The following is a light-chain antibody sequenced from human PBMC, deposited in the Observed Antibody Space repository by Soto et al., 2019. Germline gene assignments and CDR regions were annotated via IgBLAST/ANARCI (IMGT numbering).Light chain of an antibody. Sequence: EIVLTRSPGTLSLSPGERDTLSCRASQSVRGSYLAWYQQKPGQAPRLLIYGASSRATGIPDRFSGSGSGTDCTLSISSLEPEDLAVYYCQPYSSSPYTFGQGTKLEIK. CDR2: GAS. V-gene: IGKV3-20*01. J-gene: IGKJ2*01. CDR1: QSVRGSY. CDR3: QPYSSSPYT.